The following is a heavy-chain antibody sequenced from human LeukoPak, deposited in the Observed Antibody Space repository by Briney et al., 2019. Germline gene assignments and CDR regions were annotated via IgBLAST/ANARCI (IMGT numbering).Heavy chain of an antibody. Sequence: GESLKISCKGSGYSFTSYWIGWVRQKPGKGLEWMGIIYPTDSDTRYSPSFQGQVTISADKSISTANLQWSSLKASDTAMYYCARSRYCTTTSCRHFDYWGQGTLVTVSS. CDR3: ARSRYCTTTSCRHFDY. D-gene: IGHD2-2*01. J-gene: IGHJ4*02. CDR1: GYSFTSYW. V-gene: IGHV5-51*01. CDR2: IYPTDSDT.